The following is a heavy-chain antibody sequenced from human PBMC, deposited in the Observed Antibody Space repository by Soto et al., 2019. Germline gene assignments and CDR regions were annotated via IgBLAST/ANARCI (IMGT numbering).Heavy chain of an antibody. J-gene: IGHJ6*02. D-gene: IGHD3-9*01. CDR1: GYNFINYW. CDR3: ARHQSAGDGILTGQNLGFYYAMDV. V-gene: IGHV5-51*01. Sequence: GESLTISCKGSGYNFINYWISWVRQMPGKGLEWMGIIYPGDSDTRYSPSFQGQVTISADKSINTAYLQWSSLRASDSAMYYCARHQSAGDGILTGQNLGFYYAMDVWGQGTTVTVSS. CDR2: IYPGDSDT.